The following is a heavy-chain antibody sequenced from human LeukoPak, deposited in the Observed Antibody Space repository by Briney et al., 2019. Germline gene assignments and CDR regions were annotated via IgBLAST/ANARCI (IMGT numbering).Heavy chain of an antibody. V-gene: IGHV3-23*01. CDR2: ISGSGGST. D-gene: IGHD3-22*01. CDR1: GFTFSSYE. Sequence: GGSLRLSCAASGFTFSSYEMNWVRQAPGKGLEWVSAISGSGGSTYYADSVKGRFTISRDNSKNTLYLQMNSLRAEDTAVYYCAKVEDSSGYSEFDYWGQGTLVTVSS. CDR3: AKVEDSSGYSEFDY. J-gene: IGHJ4*02.